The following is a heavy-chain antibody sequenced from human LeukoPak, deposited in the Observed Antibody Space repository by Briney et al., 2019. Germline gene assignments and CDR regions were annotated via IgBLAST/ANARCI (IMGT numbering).Heavy chain of an antibody. CDR2: ISYDGSKK. V-gene: IGHV3-30*18. CDR1: GFIFSNYG. J-gene: IGHJ4*02. CDR3: AKEGYNMGFDY. Sequence: PRGSLRLSCAASGFIFSNYGMHWVRQAPGKGLEWVAVISYDGSKKYYADSVKGRFTISRDNSKNTLYLQMNSLRAEDTAVYYCAKEGYNMGFDYWGQGTLVTVSS. D-gene: IGHD1-14*01.